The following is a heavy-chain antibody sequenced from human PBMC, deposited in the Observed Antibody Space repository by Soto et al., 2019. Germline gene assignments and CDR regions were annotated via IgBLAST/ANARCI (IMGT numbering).Heavy chain of an antibody. V-gene: IGHV3-74*01. Sequence: GGSLRLSRAASGFTFSNYWIHWVRQAPGKGLVWILRMNVDESHIYYANSVRGRCTISRDNAKNTVYLDLHSLTADDTAVYYCVRGDADHFDTNGYIGRHWGQGTLVTVSS. CDR1: GFTFSNYW. J-gene: IGHJ4*02. D-gene: IGHD3-22*01. CDR3: VRGDADHFDTNGYIGRH. CDR2: MNVDESHI.